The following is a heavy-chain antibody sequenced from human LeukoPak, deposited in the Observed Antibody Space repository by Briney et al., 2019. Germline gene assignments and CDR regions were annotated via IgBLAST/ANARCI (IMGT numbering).Heavy chain of an antibody. CDR3: ARLEHYYDRDYYYYGMDV. CDR1: GGTFSSYA. Sequence: ASVKVSCKASGGTFSSYAISWVRQAPGQGLEWMGGIIPIFGTANYAQKFQGRVTITTDESTSTAYMELSSLRSEDTAVYYCARLEHYYDRDYYYYGMDVWGQGTTVTVSS. V-gene: IGHV1-69*05. CDR2: IIPIFGTA. J-gene: IGHJ6*02. D-gene: IGHD3-22*01.